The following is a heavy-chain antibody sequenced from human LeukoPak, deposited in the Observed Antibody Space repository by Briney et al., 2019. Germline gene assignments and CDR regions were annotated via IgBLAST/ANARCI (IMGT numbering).Heavy chain of an antibody. V-gene: IGHV1-46*01. D-gene: IGHD3-22*01. J-gene: IGHJ4*02. CDR1: GYTFTSYY. Sequence: ASVKVSCKASGYTFTSYYMHWVRQAPGQGLEWMGIINPSGGSTSYAQKFQGRVIMTRDTSTSTVYMELSSLRSEDTAVYYCARSRDGGDDSSGYEGSHFDYWGQGTLVTVSS. CDR3: ARSRDGGDDSSGYEGSHFDY. CDR2: INPSGGST.